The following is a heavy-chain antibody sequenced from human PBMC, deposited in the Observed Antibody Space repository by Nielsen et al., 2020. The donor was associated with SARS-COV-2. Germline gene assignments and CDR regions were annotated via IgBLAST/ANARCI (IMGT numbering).Heavy chain of an antibody. CDR1: GFTFDDYG. D-gene: IGHD3-16*01. CDR2: INWNGGST. J-gene: IGHJ2*01. V-gene: IGHV3-20*04. CDR3: ARLGPTDWYFDL. Sequence: GESLKISCAASGFTFDDYGMSWVRQAPGKGLEWVSGINWNGGSTGYADSVKGRFTISRDNAKNSLYLQMNSLSAEDTAVYYCARLGPTDWYFDLWGRGTLVNVFS.